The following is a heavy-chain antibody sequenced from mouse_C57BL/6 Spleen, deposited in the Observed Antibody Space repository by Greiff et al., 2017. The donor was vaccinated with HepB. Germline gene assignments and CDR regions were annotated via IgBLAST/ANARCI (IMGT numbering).Heavy chain of an antibody. D-gene: IGHD1-1*01. CDR3: TRDPVVANWYFDV. J-gene: IGHJ1*03. Sequence: EVKLMESGEGLVKPGGSLKLSCAASGFTFSSYAMSWVRQTPEKRLEWVAYISSGGDYIYYADTVKGRFTISRDNARNTLYLQMSSLKSEDTAMYYCTRDPVVANWYFDVWGTGTTVTVSS. CDR1: GFTFSSYA. V-gene: IGHV5-9-1*02. CDR2: ISSGGDYI.